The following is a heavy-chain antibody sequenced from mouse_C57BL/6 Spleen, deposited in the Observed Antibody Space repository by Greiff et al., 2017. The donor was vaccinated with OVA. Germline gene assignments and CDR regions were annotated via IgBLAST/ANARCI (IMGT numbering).Heavy chain of an antibody. D-gene: IGHD1-1*01. CDR3: ASGSSYYYAMDY. J-gene: IGHJ4*01. CDR2: ISYDGSH. Sequence: DVTLQESGPGLVKPSQSLSLTCSVTGYSITSGYYWPWIRQFPGNKLDWLGYISYDGSHNYNPSLKNRISITRDTSKNQFFLTLNSVTTEDTATYYCASGSSYYYAMDYWGQGTSVTVSS. CDR1: GYSITSGYY. V-gene: IGHV3-6*01.